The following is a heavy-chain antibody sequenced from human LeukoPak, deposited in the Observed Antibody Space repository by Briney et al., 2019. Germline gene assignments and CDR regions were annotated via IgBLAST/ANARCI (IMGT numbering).Heavy chain of an antibody. CDR3: ARQGGRGEFDY. Sequence: GSLRLSCVASGFAFSTYSMGWFRQAAGKGLEWVSYIGPSSDIIYYTDSVKGRFTVSRDNAKNSLYLQMNSLTDKDTAMYYCARQGGRGEFDYWGQGTLVTVSS. CDR2: IGPSSDII. CDR1: GFAFSTYS. V-gene: IGHV3-48*02. D-gene: IGHD3-16*01. J-gene: IGHJ4*02.